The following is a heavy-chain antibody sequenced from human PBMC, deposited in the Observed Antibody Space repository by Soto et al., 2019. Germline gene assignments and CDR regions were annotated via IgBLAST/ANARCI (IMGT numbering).Heavy chain of an antibody. J-gene: IGHJ4*02. Sequence: EVQLVESGGGLVQPGESLTLSCAASGFTFGSYWMHWVRQAPGKGLVWVSRIKNDGTGTYYADSVEGRLTISRDNTKNTLYLQMNSLRVEDTAVYVCVRGDGDRYDGNGYLGRHWGQGALVTVSS. CDR3: VRGDGDRYDGNGYLGRH. CDR1: GFTFGSYW. D-gene: IGHD3-22*01. V-gene: IGHV3-74*01. CDR2: IKNDGTGT.